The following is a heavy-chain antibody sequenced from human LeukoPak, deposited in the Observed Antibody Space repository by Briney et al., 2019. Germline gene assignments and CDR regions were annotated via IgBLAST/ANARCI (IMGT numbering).Heavy chain of an antibody. CDR1: GYTFTGYY. Sequence: ASVKVSCKASGYTFTGYYMHWVRQAPGQGLEWMGWINPNSGATNSPQWFQGRLTVTRDTSITTAYMELSRLTSDDTAVYYCATIPVVGGRIQYYFDFWGQGTLVTVSS. D-gene: IGHD2-2*02. J-gene: IGHJ4*02. V-gene: IGHV1-2*02. CDR3: ATIPVVGGRIQYYFDF. CDR2: INPNSGAT.